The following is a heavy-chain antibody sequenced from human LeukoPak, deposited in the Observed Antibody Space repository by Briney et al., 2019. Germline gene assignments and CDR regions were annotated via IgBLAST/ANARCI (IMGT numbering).Heavy chain of an antibody. V-gene: IGHV1-69*05. J-gene: IGHJ4*02. D-gene: IGHD2-15*01. CDR3: ARGKDIVVAAAATPFDY. Sequence: GASVKVSCKASGGTFSSYAFSWVRQASGQGLEWMGGIIPIFGAPNYAQKFQGRVTITTDESTTTAYMELSSLRFDDTAVYYCARGKDIVVAAAATPFDYWGRGTLVTVSS. CDR1: GGTFSSYA. CDR2: IIPIFGAP.